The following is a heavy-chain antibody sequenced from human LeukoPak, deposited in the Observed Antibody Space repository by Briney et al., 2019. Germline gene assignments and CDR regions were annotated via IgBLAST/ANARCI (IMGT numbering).Heavy chain of an antibody. D-gene: IGHD1-7*01. V-gene: IGHV6-1*01. Sequence: SQTLSLTCAISGDSVSSNNAAWNWIRQSPSRGLEWLGRTYYRSKWYSDYAVSVKSRITINPVTSKNQFSLQLNSVTPEDTAVYYCARAQYTANYGPKDWYFDLWGRGTLVTVSS. CDR2: TYYRSKWYS. J-gene: IGHJ2*01. CDR1: GDSVSSNNAA. CDR3: ARAQYTANYGPKDWYFDL.